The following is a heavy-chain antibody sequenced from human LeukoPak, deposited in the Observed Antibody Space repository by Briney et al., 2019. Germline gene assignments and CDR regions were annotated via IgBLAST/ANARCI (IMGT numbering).Heavy chain of an antibody. V-gene: IGHV4-4*07. CDR3: ARERPIAAAGTGGDYYYYYYMDV. J-gene: IGHJ6*03. D-gene: IGHD6-13*01. Sequence: SETLSLTCTVSGGSISSYYWSWIRQPAGKGLEWIGRIYTSGSTNYNPSLKSRVTMSVDTSKNQFSLKLSSVTAADTAVYYCARERPIAAAGTGGDYYYYYYMDVWGKGTTVTVSS. CDR2: IYTSGST. CDR1: GGSISSYY.